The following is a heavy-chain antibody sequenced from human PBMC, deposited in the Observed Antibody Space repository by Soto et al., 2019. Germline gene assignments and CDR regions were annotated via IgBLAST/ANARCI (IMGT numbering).Heavy chain of an antibody. D-gene: IGHD1-26*01. CDR2: IYHSGST. Sequence: SETLSLTCAVSGGSISSGGYSWSWIRQPPGKGLEWIGYIYHSGSTYYNPSLKSRVSISVDTSKNQFSLKLSSVTAADTAVYYCARRGFMGATTIDSWGQGTLVTVSS. CDR3: ARRGFMGATTIDS. V-gene: IGHV4-30-2*03. CDR1: GGSISSGGYS. J-gene: IGHJ4*02.